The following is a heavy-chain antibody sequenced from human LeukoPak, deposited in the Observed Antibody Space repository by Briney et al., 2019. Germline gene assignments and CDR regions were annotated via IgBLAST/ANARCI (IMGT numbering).Heavy chain of an antibody. V-gene: IGHV3-33*01. CDR2: IWYDGSNK. J-gene: IGHJ6*02. CDR1: GFTFSSYG. Sequence: GGSLRLSCAASGFTFSSYGMHWVRQALGKGLEWVAVIWYDGSNKYYADSVKGRFTISRDNSKNTLYLQMNSLRAEDTAVYYCAREILAVGRGVLDYYGMDVWGQGTTVTVSS. CDR3: AREILAVGRGVLDYYGMDV. D-gene: IGHD3-10*01.